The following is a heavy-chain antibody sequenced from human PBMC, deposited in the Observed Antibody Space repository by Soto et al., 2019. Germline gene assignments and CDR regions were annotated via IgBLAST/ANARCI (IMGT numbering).Heavy chain of an antibody. D-gene: IGHD1-26*01. CDR2: ISGSGGST. CDR3: ATDRTASGALPRFDP. J-gene: IGHJ5*02. CDR1: GFTFGSFA. Sequence: EVQLLESGGGLVQPGGSLRLSCAASGFTFGSFAMSWVRQAPRKGLEWVSSISGSGGSTYYADSVKGRFTISRDNSQNTLYLQMNSLRADDTAVYYCATDRTASGALPRFDPWGQGTLVTVSS. V-gene: IGHV3-23*01.